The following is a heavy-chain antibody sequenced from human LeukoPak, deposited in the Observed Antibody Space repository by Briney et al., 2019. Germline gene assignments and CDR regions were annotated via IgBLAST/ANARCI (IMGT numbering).Heavy chain of an antibody. J-gene: IGHJ3*02. CDR3: ATDHRGGNFAGAFDI. Sequence: GASVKVSCKVSGYPLTELSMHWVRQAPGKGLEWMGGFDPEDGETIYAQKFQGRVTMTEDTSTDTAYMELSSLRSEDTAVYYCATDHRGGNFAGAFDIWGQGTMVTVSS. V-gene: IGHV1-24*01. CDR2: FDPEDGET. CDR1: GYPLTELS. D-gene: IGHD4-23*01.